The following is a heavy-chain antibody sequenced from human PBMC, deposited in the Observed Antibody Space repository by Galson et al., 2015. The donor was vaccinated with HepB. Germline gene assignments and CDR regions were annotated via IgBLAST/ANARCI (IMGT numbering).Heavy chain of an antibody. CDR1: GFTFSTYA. D-gene: IGHD3-3*01. Sequence: SLRLSCAASGFTFSTYAINWVRQAPGKGLEWVSGVSISGDSTYYADSVKGRFTISRDNSKNTVYLQMSILRAEDTAVYYCAKPRRGYFYFDSWGQGTLVTVSS. CDR2: VSISGDST. V-gene: IGHV3-23*01. CDR3: AKPRRGYFYFDS. J-gene: IGHJ4*02.